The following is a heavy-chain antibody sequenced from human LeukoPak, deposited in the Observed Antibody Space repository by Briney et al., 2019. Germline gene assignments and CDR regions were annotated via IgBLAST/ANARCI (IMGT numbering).Heavy chain of an antibody. D-gene: IGHD2-2*01. Sequence: SETLSLTCTVSGGSISSGSYYWGWIRQPPGKGLEWIGSIYYSGSTYYNPSLKSRVTISVDTSRNQFSLKLSSVTAADTAVYYCARYLLYCSSTTCYYYWGQGTLVTVSS. CDR1: GGSISSGSYY. V-gene: IGHV4-39*01. CDR2: IYYSGST. CDR3: ARYLLYCSSTTCYYY. J-gene: IGHJ4*02.